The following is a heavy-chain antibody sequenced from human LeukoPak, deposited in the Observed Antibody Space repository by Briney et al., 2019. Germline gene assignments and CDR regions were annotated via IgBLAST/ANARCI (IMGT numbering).Heavy chain of an antibody. V-gene: IGHV1-18*01. CDR1: GYTFTSYG. D-gene: IGHD3-10*01. CDR2: ISAYNGNT. J-gene: IGHJ4*02. CDR3: ASAEPGSGSYIPFDY. Sequence: VASAKASCKASGYTFTSYGISWVRQAPGQGLEWMGWISAYNGNTNYAQKLQGRVTMTTDTSTSTAYMELRSLRSDDTAVYYCASAEPGSGSYIPFDYWGQGTLVTVSS.